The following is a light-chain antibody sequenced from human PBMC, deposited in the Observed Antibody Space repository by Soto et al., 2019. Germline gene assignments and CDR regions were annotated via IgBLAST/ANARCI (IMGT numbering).Light chain of an antibody. J-gene: IGKJ4*01. CDR3: QQYYNYPLT. CDR1: QSISSW. V-gene: IGKV1-5*03. CDR2: KAS. Sequence: DIQMTQSPSTLSASVGDRVTITCRASQSISSWLAWYQQKPGKAPNLLIYKASNLESGVPSRFSGSGSGTEFTLTISILQPEYFATYYCQQYYNYPLTFGGGTKVEIK.